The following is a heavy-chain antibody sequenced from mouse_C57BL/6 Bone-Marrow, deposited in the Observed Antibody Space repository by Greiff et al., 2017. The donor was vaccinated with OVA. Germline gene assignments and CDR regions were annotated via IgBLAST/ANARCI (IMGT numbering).Heavy chain of an antibody. CDR1: GFTFSSYA. CDR2: ISDGGSYT. V-gene: IGHV5-4*01. CDR3: ARERSLTGSFDY. J-gene: IGHJ2*01. Sequence: EVHLVESGGGLVKPGGSLKLSCAASGFTFSSYAMSWVRQTPEKRLEWVATISDGGSYTYYPDNVKGRFIISRDNAKNNLYLQMSHLKSEDTAMYYCARERSLTGSFDYWGQGTTLTVSS. D-gene: IGHD4-1*01.